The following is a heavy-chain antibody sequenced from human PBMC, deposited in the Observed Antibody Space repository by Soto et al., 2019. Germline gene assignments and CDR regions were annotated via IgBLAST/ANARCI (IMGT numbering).Heavy chain of an antibody. Sequence: QVQLVQSGAEVKKPGSSVKVSCKASGGTFNNFAINWVRLAPGQGLEWMGGIIPIFDSPNYAQKFKDRVTITADKSTTTAYLALSSLTSDDTAIYYCARGTYCRGIGCYGGYYSYYDMDVWGQGTTVSVSS. J-gene: IGHJ6*02. CDR3: ARGTYCRGIGCYGGYYSYYDMDV. V-gene: IGHV1-69*06. CDR2: IIPIFDSP. CDR1: GGTFNNFA. D-gene: IGHD2-15*01.